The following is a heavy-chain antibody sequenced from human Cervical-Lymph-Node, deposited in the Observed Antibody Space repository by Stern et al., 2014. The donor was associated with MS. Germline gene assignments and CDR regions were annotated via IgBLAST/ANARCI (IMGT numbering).Heavy chain of an antibody. J-gene: IGHJ4*02. CDR3: ARGRPATDY. V-gene: IGHV1-69*14. CDR1: GGTFSSYV. Sequence: QVQLVQSGAEVKKPGSSVKVSCKASGGTFSSYVISWVRQAPGQGLEWMGGIIPIFGTTNYSQKFQGRVTITAEKPTSTVYRKRNSLRSEATAVYYWARGRPATDYWGQGTLVTVSS. CDR2: IIPIFGTT.